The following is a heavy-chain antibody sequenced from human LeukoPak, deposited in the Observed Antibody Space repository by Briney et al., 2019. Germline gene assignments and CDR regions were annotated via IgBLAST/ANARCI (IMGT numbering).Heavy chain of an antibody. J-gene: IGHJ5*02. CDR3: ARGPGWFDP. Sequence: SETLSLTCTVSGGSISSHYWSWIRQPPGKGLEWIGYICYSGSTNYNPSLKSRVTISVDTSKNQFSLKLSSVTAADTAVYYCARGPGWFDPWGQGTLVTVSS. CDR1: GGSISSHY. CDR2: ICYSGST. V-gene: IGHV4-59*11. D-gene: IGHD1-14*01.